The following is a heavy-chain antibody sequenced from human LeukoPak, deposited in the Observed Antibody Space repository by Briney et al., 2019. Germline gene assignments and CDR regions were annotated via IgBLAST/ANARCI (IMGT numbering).Heavy chain of an antibody. V-gene: IGHV4-39*07. D-gene: IGHD3-10*01. Sequence: SETLSLTCTVSGGSISSSSYYWGWIRQPPGKGLEWIGSIYYSGSTYYNPSLKSRVTISVDTSKNQFSLKLSSVTAADTAVYYCARLLSTSGSYATDYFDYWGQGTLVTVSS. CDR2: IYYSGST. CDR3: ARLLSTSGSYATDYFDY. CDR1: GGSISSSSYY. J-gene: IGHJ4*02.